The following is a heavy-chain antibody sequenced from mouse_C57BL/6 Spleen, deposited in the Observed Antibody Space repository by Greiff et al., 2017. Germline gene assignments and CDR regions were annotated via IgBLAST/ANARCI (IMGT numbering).Heavy chain of an antibody. D-gene: IGHD2-1*01. CDR1: GFTFTDYY. CDR2: IRNKANGYTT. J-gene: IGHJ2*01. V-gene: IGHV7-3*01. Sequence: EVQLLESGGGLVQPGGSLSLSCAASGFTFTDYYMSWVRQPPGKGLEWLGFIRNKANGYTTDYSASVKGRFTISRDNSQSILYLQMNALRAEDSATYYCTRYGNYDFDYWGQGTTLTVSS. CDR3: TRYGNYDFDY.